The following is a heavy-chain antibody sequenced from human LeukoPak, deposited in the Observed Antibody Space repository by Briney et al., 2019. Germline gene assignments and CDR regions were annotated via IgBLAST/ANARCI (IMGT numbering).Heavy chain of an antibody. D-gene: IGHD4-23*01. CDR2: ISGSGGST. CDR3: AREDYGGNSYYFDY. J-gene: IGHJ4*02. CDR1: GFTFGDYA. Sequence: PGGSLRLSCSTSGFTFGDYAMSWVRQAPGKGLEWVSAISGSGGSTYYADSVKGRFTISRDNSKNTLYLQMNSLRAEDTAVYYCAREDYGGNSYYFDYWGQGTLVTVSS. V-gene: IGHV3-23*01.